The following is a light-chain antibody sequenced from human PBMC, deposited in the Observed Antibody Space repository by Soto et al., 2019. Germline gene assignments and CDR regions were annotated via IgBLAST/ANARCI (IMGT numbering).Light chain of an antibody. CDR2: EVT. Sequence: QSALTQPPSASGSPGQSVTISCTGTSSDVGADNYVSWYQQHAGKAPKLVIYEVTKRPSGVPDRFSGSKSANTAALTVSGLQAEYEADYYCSSFASGNTWVFGGGTKLTVL. CDR1: SSDVGADNY. V-gene: IGLV2-8*01. J-gene: IGLJ3*02. CDR3: SSFASGNTWV.